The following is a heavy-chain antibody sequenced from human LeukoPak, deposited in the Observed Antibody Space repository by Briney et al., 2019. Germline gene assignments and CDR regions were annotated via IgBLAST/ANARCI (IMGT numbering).Heavy chain of an antibody. V-gene: IGHV3-23*01. D-gene: IGHD5-18*01. J-gene: IGHJ4*02. CDR3: AKDSRYGYRWDYDY. CDR1: GFTFSSYG. Sequence: PGGTLRLSCAASGFTFSSYGMSWVRQAPGKGLDWVSTISGSGAITYYADSVKGRFTISRDNSKNNLYLQMNSLRAEDTAVYYCAKDSRYGYRWDYDYWGQGTLVTVSS. CDR2: ISGSGAIT.